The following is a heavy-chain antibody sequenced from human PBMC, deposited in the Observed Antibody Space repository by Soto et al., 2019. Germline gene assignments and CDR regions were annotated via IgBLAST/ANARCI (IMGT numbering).Heavy chain of an antibody. CDR1: GLPFRKYS. V-gene: IGHV3-23*01. J-gene: IGHJ6*02. D-gene: IGHD3-3*01. CDR3: AKDQGFLEWIPQGGLDV. CDR2: LSSTGGST. Sequence: EVQLLESGGGLAQPGGPQRPPVEFPGLPFRKYSLPWFPQAPGKGLEWVSSLSSTGGSTYYADSVKGRFTVSRDNSKNTLFLQMNSLRAEDTAIYYCAKDQGFLEWIPQGGLDVWGPGTTVAVSS.